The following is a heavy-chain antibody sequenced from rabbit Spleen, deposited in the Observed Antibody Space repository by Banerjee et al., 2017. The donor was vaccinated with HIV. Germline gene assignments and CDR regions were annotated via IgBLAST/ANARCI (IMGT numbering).Heavy chain of an antibody. J-gene: IGHJ6*01. D-gene: IGHD8-1*01. CDR1: GFSFSAVHW. V-gene: IGHV1S40*01. Sequence: QSLEESGGDLVKPGASLTLTCTASGFSFSAVHWIYWVRQAPGKGLEWIACIDISDGDTDYANWPKGRFTISKASSTTVTLKMTSLTAADTATYFCARDSGSSFSSYGMDLWGQGTLVTVS. CDR2: IDISDGDT. CDR3: ARDSGSSFSSYGMDL.